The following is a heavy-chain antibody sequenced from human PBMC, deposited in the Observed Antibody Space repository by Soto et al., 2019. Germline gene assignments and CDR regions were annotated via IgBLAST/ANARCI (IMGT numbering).Heavy chain of an antibody. CDR3: ARTTAVPNTLRSRYFFDY. CDR2: VYYSGTT. J-gene: IGHJ4*02. V-gene: IGHV4-61*01. CDR1: GGSVSDKTYY. Sequence: NPSDTLSLTCSVSGGSVSDKTYYWSWIRQPPGKRLEWIGYVYYSGTTNYNPSPKSRVTISVDLSKNRFSLRLSSVTTADTALYYCARTTAVPNTLRSRYFFDYWGQGTLVTVSS. D-gene: IGHD4-17*01.